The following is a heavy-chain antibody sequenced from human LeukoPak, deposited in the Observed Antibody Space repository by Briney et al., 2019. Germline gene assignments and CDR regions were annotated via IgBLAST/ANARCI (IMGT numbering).Heavy chain of an antibody. Sequence: PWETLSLTCTVSGGSISDGGYYWSWIRPHPGKGLEWIGYIYYSRSTSYNPSLKIRVTISVATSKNMFSLTLCSVKAADTAVYYCASTIAAAGTGGWLDPWGQKTLVTVSS. V-gene: IGHV4-31*03. J-gene: IGHJ5*02. D-gene: IGHD6-13*01. CDR3: ASTIAAAGTGGWLDP. CDR2: IYYSRST. CDR1: GGSISDGGYY.